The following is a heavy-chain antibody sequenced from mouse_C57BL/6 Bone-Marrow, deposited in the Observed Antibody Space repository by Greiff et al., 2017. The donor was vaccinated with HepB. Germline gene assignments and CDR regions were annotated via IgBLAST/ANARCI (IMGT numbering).Heavy chain of an antibody. CDR2: IRNKANGYTT. CDR3: SIPYYGSSYAMDY. V-gene: IGHV7-3*01. Sequence: EVQRVESGGGLVQPGGSLSLSCAASGFTFTDYYMSWVRQPPGKALEWLGFIRNKANGYTTEYSASVKGRFTISSDNSQSILYLQMNALRAEASATYYCSIPYYGSSYAMDYWGQGTSVTVSS. CDR1: GFTFTDYY. J-gene: IGHJ4*01. D-gene: IGHD1-1*01.